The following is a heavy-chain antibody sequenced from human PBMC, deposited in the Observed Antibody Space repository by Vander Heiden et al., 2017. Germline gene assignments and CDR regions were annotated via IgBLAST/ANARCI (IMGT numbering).Heavy chain of an antibody. CDR1: GFTFTSSA. V-gene: IGHV1-58*01. Sequence: QMQLVQSGPEVKKPGTSVKVSCKASGFTFTSSAVQWVRQARGQRLEWIGWIVVCSGNTNYAQKFQERVTITRDMSTSTAYMELSSLRSEDTAVYYCAAENYGDYVGDAFDIWGQGTMVTVSS. CDR3: AAENYGDYVGDAFDI. D-gene: IGHD4-17*01. J-gene: IGHJ3*02. CDR2: IVVCSGNT.